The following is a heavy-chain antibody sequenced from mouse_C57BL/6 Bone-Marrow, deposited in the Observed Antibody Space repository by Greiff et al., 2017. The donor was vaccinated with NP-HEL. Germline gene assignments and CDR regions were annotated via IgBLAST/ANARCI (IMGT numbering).Heavy chain of an antibody. V-gene: IGHV1-81*01. CDR1: GYTFTSYG. J-gene: IGHJ3*01. CDR2: IYPRSGNT. D-gene: IGHD2-3*01. CDR3: ARCGYSAWFAY. Sequence: ESGAELARPGASVKLSCKASGYTFTSYGISWVKQRTGQGLEWIGEIYPRSGNTYYNEKFKGKATLTADKSSSTAYMELRSLTSEDSAVYFCARCGYSAWFAYWGQGTLVTVSA.